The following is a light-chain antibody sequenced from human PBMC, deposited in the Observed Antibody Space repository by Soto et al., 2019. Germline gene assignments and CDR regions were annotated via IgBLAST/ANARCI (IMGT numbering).Light chain of an antibody. CDR3: LLTYSGASYV. J-gene: IGLJ1*01. Sequence: QAVVTQEPSLTVSPGGTVTLTCGSSTGPVTGGHYPYWIQQKPGQAPRTLIYDTSNKHSWTPARFSGSLLGGKAALTLSGAQPEDEAEYYCLLTYSGASYVFGTGTKVTVL. CDR1: TGPVTGGHY. CDR2: DTS. V-gene: IGLV7-46*01.